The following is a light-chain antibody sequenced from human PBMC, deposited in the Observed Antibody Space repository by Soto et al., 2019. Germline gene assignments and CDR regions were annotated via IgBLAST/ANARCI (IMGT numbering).Light chain of an antibody. CDR3: QHIYTTPP. Sequence: DLPMTQSPSSLSAYVGNRVTITCRTGQSIGNYLNWFQQKAEKAPKLLIYGASSLQSGVPSRFSGSGSGTDFTLTLSSLQPEDFATYYCQHIYTTPPFGGGTKVEI. CDR1: QSIGNY. V-gene: IGKV1-39*01. CDR2: GAS. J-gene: IGKJ4*01.